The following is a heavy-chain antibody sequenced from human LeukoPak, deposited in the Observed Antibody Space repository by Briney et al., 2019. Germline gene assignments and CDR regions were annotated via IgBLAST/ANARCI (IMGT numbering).Heavy chain of an antibody. Sequence: GALRPSWAGSGITFSSYSINLGRQAPGKGLGLGSSIYSSSSYIYYADSVKGRFTISRDNAKNSLYLQMNSLRAEDTAVYYCAREEYCSSTSCYWKGMDVWGQGTTVTVSS. CDR2: IYSSSSYI. D-gene: IGHD2-2*01. CDR3: AREEYCSSTSCYWKGMDV. J-gene: IGHJ6*02. V-gene: IGHV3-21*01. CDR1: GITFSSYS.